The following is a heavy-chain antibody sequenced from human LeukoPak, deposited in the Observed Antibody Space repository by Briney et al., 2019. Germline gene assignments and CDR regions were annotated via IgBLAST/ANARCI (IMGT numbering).Heavy chain of an antibody. CDR3: ARHAGHEKNYYMDV. J-gene: IGHJ6*03. CDR1: GGSISSYY. Sequence: SETLSLTCTVSGGSISSYYWSWIRQPPGKGLEWIGYIYTSGSTNYNPSLKSRVTISVDTSKNQFSLKLSSVTAADTAVYYCARHAGHEKNYYMDVWGKGTTVTVSS. V-gene: IGHV4-4*09. CDR2: IYTSGST. D-gene: IGHD6-13*01.